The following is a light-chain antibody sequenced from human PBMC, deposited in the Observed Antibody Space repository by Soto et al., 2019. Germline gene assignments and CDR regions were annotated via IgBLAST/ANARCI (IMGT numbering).Light chain of an antibody. CDR2: DVS. V-gene: IGLV2-11*01. CDR3: SSYAGSYTLV. CDR1: SNDVGGYNF. J-gene: IGLJ2*01. Sequence: QSVLTQPASVSGSPGQSVTISCTGTSNDVGGYNFVSWYQQHPGKVPKLFIYDVSRRPSGVPDRFSGSKSGNTASLTISGLQAEDEADYYCSSYAGSYTLVFGGGTKLTVL.